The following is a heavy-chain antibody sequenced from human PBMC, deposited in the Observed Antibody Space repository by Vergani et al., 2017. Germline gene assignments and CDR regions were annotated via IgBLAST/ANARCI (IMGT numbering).Heavy chain of an antibody. V-gene: IGHV4-39*07. CDR2: IYYSGST. CDR3: ARCERDYYDSSWYDY. Sequence: QLQLQESGPGLVKPSETLSLTCTVSGGSISSSSYYWGWIRQPPGKGLEWIGSIYYSGSTYYNPSLKSRVTISVDTSKNQFSLKLSSVTAADTAVYYCARCERDYYDSSWYDYWGQGTLVTVSS. D-gene: IGHD3-22*01. J-gene: IGHJ4*02. CDR1: GGSISSSSYY.